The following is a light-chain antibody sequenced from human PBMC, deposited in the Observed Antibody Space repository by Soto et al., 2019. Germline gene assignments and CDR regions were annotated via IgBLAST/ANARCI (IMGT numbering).Light chain of an antibody. V-gene: IGKV3-20*01. CDR1: QTVSSSY. J-gene: IGKJ1*01. CDR2: GAS. CDR3: QQYGRSRT. Sequence: EIVLTQSPGTLSLSPGERATLSCRASQTVSSSYLAWYQQKPGQAPRLLIYGASSRATGIPDRFSGSGSGTDFTLIISRLEPEDFAVYYCQQYGRSRTFGQGTKVDIK.